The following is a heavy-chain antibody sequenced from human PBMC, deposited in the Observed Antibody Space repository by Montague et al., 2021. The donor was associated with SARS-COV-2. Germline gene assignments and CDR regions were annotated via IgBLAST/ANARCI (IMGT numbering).Heavy chain of an antibody. CDR2: INHSGST. V-gene: IGHV4-34*01. CDR1: GGSFSGSY. D-gene: IGHD3-22*01. CDR3: ARWYYYDSSGYYR. Sequence: SETLSLTCAVYGGSFSGSYWSWIRQPPGKGLEWIGEINHSGSTNYNPSLKSRVTISVDTSKNQFSLKLSSVTAADTAVYYCARWYYYDSSGYYRWGQGTLVTVSS. J-gene: IGHJ4*02.